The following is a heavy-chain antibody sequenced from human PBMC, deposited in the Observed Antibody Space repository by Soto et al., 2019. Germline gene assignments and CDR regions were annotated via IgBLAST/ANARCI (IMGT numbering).Heavy chain of an antibody. CDR1: GFTFSSYG. Sequence: PGGSLRLCYAASGFTFSSYGMHWVRQAPGKGLEWVAVIWYDGSNKYYADSVKGRFTISRDDSKNTLYLQMNGLRAEDTAVYYCARDLGAVAGPSYYYYYGMDVWGQGTTVTVSS. CDR2: IWYDGSNK. D-gene: IGHD6-19*01. J-gene: IGHJ6*02. V-gene: IGHV3-33*01. CDR3: ARDLGAVAGPSYYYYYGMDV.